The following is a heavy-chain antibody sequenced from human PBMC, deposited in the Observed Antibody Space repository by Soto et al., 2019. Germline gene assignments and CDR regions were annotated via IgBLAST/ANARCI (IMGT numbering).Heavy chain of an antibody. CDR2: IFFTGSA. J-gene: IGHJ6*02. CDR1: GGSVSTGSYD. Sequence: SETLSLTXTVSGGSVSTGSYDWSWIRQPPGKGLEWIGKIFFTGSAHYNPSLRNRVTMSVDTSKDQFSLTLTSVTAADTAVYYCARDGHGMDVWGQGTTVTVSS. V-gene: IGHV4-61*01. CDR3: ARDGHGMDV.